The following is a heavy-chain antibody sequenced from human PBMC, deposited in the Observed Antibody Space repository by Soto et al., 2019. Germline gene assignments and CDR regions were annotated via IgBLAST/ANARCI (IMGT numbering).Heavy chain of an antibody. CDR2: ISGYSGNA. J-gene: IGHJ4*02. D-gene: IGHD3-10*02. Sequence: QVQVMQSGAEVKKPGDSVKVSCKTSGYIFSDYGINWVRQAPGQGLEWMGWISGYSGNANLAQKFQGRVTMTTDKATAKVDMELRRLGSDDTAVYYCAERYSGTTWGESDYWGQGTLVTVSS. V-gene: IGHV1-18*04. CDR1: GYIFSDYG. CDR3: AERYSGTTWGESDY.